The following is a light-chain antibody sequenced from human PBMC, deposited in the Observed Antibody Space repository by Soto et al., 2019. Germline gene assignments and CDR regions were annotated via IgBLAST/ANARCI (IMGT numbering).Light chain of an antibody. Sequence: EIVLPKSHGTLSLSPGERATLSCRASQSVSSTSLAWYQQKPGQAPRLLIYGASTRATGIPDRFSGSGSGTDFTLTISRLEPEDFAVYYCQQYGSSSLTFGGGTKVDI. CDR3: QQYGSSSLT. CDR1: QSVSSTS. V-gene: IGKV3-20*01. CDR2: GAS. J-gene: IGKJ4*01.